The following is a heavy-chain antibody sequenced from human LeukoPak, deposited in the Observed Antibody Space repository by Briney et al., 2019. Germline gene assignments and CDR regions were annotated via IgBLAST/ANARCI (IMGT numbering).Heavy chain of an antibody. D-gene: IGHD2-15*01. CDR1: GYTFTSYA. CDR3: AAAPTISAFDY. V-gene: IGHV3-23*01. CDR2: ISGSGGST. J-gene: IGHJ4*02. Sequence: SCKASGYTFTSYAMSWVRQAPGKGLEWVSAISGSGGSTYYADSVKGRFTISRDNSKNTPYLQMNSLRAEDTAVYYCAAAPTISAFDYWGQGTLVTVSS.